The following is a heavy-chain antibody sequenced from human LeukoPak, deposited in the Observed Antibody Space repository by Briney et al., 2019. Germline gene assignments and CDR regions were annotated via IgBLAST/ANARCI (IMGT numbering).Heavy chain of an antibody. CDR2: IYTRGST. D-gene: IGHD6-13*01. Sequence: PSQTLSLTCTVCGGSISSGSYLGRWIRQPAGKGLEWIVRIYTRGSTNYTPSLKSRLTISVDMAKNPFSLKLSSVTAADSALYHCPSSGPRGGYSSSWHPSGLMRDYWGQGTLVTVSS. J-gene: IGHJ4*02. CDR3: PSSGPRGGYSSSWHPSGLMRDY. CDR1: GGSISSGSYL. V-gene: IGHV4-61*02.